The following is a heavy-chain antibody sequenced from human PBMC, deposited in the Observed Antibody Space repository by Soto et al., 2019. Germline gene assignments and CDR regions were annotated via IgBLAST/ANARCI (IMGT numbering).Heavy chain of an antibody. CDR1: GGSFSGYY. Sequence: SETLSLTCAVYGGSFSGYYWSWIRQPPGKGLEWIGEINHSGSTNYNPSLKSRVTISVDTSKNQFSLKLSSVTAADTAVYYCARGRTMVRGAKNWFDPWGQGTRVTVS. D-gene: IGHD3-10*01. J-gene: IGHJ5*02. CDR3: ARGRTMVRGAKNWFDP. V-gene: IGHV4-34*01. CDR2: INHSGST.